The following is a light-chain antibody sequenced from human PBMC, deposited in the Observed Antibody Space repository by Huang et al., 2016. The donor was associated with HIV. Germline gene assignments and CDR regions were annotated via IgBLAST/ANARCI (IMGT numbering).Light chain of an antibody. J-gene: IGKJ1*01. V-gene: IGKV1-39*01. CDR3: QQSDNIPPT. CDR2: GAS. CDR1: QNINSY. Sequence: DIQMTQSPSSLSASVGDRVTITCRESQNINSYLNWYQKKPGKAPKVLIYGASILQSGVPVRFSGSGSGTDFTLTISSLQPDDFATYYCQQSDNIPPTFGQGTRV.